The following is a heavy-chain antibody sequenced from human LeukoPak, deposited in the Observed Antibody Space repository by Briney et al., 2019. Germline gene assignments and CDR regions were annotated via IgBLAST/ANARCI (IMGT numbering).Heavy chain of an antibody. CDR2: ISSSSSYI. D-gene: IGHD1-26*01. CDR3: ARDGGLLIGFDY. CDR1: GFTSSIYS. J-gene: IGHJ4*02. Sequence: KPGGSLRLSCAASGFTSSIYSMNWVRQAPGKGLEWVSSISSSSSYIYYADSVKGRFTISRDNAKNSLYLQMNSLRAEDTAVYYCARDGGLLIGFDYWGQGTLVTVSS. V-gene: IGHV3-21*01.